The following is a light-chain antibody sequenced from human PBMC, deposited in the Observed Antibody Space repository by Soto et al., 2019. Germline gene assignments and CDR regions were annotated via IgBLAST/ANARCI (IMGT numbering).Light chain of an antibody. CDR3: QSYDSSLSGV. V-gene: IGLV1-40*01. Sequence: QSVLTQPPSVSGAPGQRVTISCTGSSSNIGAGYDVHWYQQFPGTAPKLLIYGDINRPSGVPDRFSGSRSGTSASLAITGLQAEDEADYYCQSYDSSLSGVFGGGTKLPS. J-gene: IGLJ2*01. CDR1: SSNIGAGYD. CDR2: GDI.